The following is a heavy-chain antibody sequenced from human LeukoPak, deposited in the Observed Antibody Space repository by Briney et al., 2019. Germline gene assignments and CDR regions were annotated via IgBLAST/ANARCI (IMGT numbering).Heavy chain of an antibody. Sequence: SETLSPTCTVSGGSFNSYYWSWIRQPPGKGLEWIGYINYSGSTNYNPSLKSRLTISLDTSKSQFSLKLSSVTAADTAVYYCARGFSSFADPFHYWGQGTLVTVSS. CDR2: INYSGST. J-gene: IGHJ4*02. D-gene: IGHD6-13*01. CDR3: ARGFSSFADPFHY. CDR1: GGSFNSYY. V-gene: IGHV4-59*01.